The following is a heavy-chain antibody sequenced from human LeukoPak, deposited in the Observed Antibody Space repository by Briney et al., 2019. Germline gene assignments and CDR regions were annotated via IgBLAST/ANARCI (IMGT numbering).Heavy chain of an antibody. Sequence: SEALSLTCTVSGYSISSGYYWGWIRQPPGKGLEWIGSIYHSGSTYYNPSLKSRVTISVDTSKNQFSLKLSSVTAADTAVYYCARVIVGATSPYFDYWGQGTLVTVSS. D-gene: IGHD1-26*01. CDR3: ARVIVGATSPYFDY. J-gene: IGHJ4*02. V-gene: IGHV4-38-2*02. CDR2: IYHSGST. CDR1: GYSISSGYY.